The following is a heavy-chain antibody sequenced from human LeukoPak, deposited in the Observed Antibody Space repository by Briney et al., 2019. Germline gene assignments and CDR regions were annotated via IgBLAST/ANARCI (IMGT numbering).Heavy chain of an antibody. CDR2: IRGSGGGT. CDR3: ARGINIDY. J-gene: IGHJ4*02. CDR1: GFXFSSFA. D-gene: IGHD3-10*01. V-gene: IGHV3-23*01. Sequence: GGSLRLSCAASGFXFSSFAITWVRQAPGKGLEWVSAIRGSGGGTYYADSVKGRFTISRDDSKNTLYLQMDSLRAEDTALYYCARGINIDYWGQGTLVTVSS.